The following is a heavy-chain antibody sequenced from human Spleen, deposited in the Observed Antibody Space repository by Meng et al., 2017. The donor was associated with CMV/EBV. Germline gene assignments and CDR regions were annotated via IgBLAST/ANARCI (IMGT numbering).Heavy chain of an antibody. CDR2: IYPDDSDV. Sequence: GESLKISCQSSGYSFTKYWIGWVRQMPGKGLEWMGIIYPDDSDVRYGPSFQGQVTISVDKSITTAYLQWSSLKASDTATYYCARAPANLRAHTLDVWGQGTTVTVSS. CDR3: ARAPANLRAHTLDV. V-gene: IGHV5-51*01. J-gene: IGHJ6*02. CDR1: GYSFTKYW.